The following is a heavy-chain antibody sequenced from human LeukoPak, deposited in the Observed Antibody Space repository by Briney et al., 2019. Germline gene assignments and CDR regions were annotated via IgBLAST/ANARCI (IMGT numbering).Heavy chain of an antibody. CDR3: ARSYGHSIDY. CDR2: IWYDGSNK. J-gene: IGHJ4*02. Sequence: GRSLRLSCAASGFTFSSYGMHRVRQAPGKGLEWVAVIWYDGSNKYYADSVKGRFTISRDNSKNTLYLQMNNLRAEDTAVYYCARSYGHSIDYWGQGTLVTVSS. D-gene: IGHD3-10*01. CDR1: GFTFSSYG. V-gene: IGHV3-33*01.